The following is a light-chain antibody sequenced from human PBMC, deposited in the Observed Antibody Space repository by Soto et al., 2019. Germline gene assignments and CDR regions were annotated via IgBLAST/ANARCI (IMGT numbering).Light chain of an antibody. V-gene: IGLV1-40*01. J-gene: IGLJ1*01. CDR1: SSNIGAGFD. CDR3: QSYDTSLSGGAV. Sequence: QSALTQSPSVSGAPGQRVSISCTGTSSNIGAGFDVHWYQQLPATAPKLLIYGNNNRPSGVPDRFSGSKSGTSASLAITGPQDEDDADYYCQSYDTSLSGGAVFGTGTKLTVL. CDR2: GNN.